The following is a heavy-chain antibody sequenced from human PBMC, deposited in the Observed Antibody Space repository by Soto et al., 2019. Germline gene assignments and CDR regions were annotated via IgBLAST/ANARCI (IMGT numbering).Heavy chain of an antibody. CDR3: ARDGPYYYASRMDV. D-gene: IGHD3-10*01. CDR2: LHSGGDT. J-gene: IGHJ6*02. Sequence: EVQLVESGGGLVQPGGSLRLSCVASGIPVSSNYMTWVRKAPGKGLEWVSVLHSGGDTYYANSLKGRFTISRHDFTNTVFLKMNSLTAEDTAVYYCARDGPYYYASRMDVWGQGNTVTVYS. V-gene: IGHV3-53*04. CDR1: GIPVSSNY.